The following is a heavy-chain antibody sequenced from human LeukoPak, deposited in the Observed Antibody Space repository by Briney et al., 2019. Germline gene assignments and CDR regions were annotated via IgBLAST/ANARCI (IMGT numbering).Heavy chain of an antibody. D-gene: IGHD4-17*01. CDR3: ARDTSKKYGDPPLWYFDL. V-gene: IGHV3-53*01. Sequence: PGGSLRLSCAASGFTVSSNYMSWVRQAPGKGLEWVSVIYSGGSTYYADSVKGRFTISRDNSKNTLYLQMNSLRAEDTAVYYCARDTSKKYGDPPLWYFDLWGRGTLVTVSS. CDR2: IYSGGST. J-gene: IGHJ2*01. CDR1: GFTVSSNY.